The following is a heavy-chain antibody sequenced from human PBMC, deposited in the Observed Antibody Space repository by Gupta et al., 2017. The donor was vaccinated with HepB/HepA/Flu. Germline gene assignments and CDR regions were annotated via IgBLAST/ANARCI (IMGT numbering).Heavy chain of an antibody. D-gene: IGHD1-26*01. Sequence: QVQLVQSGAEVKKPGASVKVSCKASGYIFIGYYMHWVRQAPGQGLEWMGWINPKSGATSSAQNLQDRVTMTRDTSMKTAFMELTRLTSDDTAVYYCASWVGSLGYWGQGTLVTVSS. CDR3: ASWVGSLGY. J-gene: IGHJ4*02. V-gene: IGHV1-2*02. CDR2: INPKSGAT. CDR1: GYIFIGYY.